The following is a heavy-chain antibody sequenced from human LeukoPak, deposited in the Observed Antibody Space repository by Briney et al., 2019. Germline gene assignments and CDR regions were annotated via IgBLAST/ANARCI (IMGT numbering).Heavy chain of an antibody. CDR3: ARMLDFWSGPDY. Sequence: ASVKVSCKASGYTFTTFDIYWVRQATGQGREWMGWVRPNSGNTGYAQKFQGRVTITRNTFISTAYMELSSLRSEDTAVYYCARMLDFWSGPDYWGPGTLVTVSS. J-gene: IGHJ4*02. CDR1: GYTFTTFD. V-gene: IGHV1-8*01. CDR2: VRPNSGNT. D-gene: IGHD3-3*01.